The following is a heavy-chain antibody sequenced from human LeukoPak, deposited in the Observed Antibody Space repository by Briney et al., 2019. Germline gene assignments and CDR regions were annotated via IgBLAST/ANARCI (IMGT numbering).Heavy chain of an antibody. CDR1: GGSISSSSYY. CDR2: IYYSGST. V-gene: IGHV4-39*01. D-gene: IGHD6-19*01. J-gene: IGHJ4*02. Sequence: SETLSLTCTVSGGSISSSSYYWGWTRQPPGKGLEWIGSIYYSGSTYYNPSLKSRVTISVDTSKKQFSLKLSSVTAADTAVYYCASTRDEQWLVYFDYWGQGTLVTVSS. CDR3: ASTRDEQWLVYFDY.